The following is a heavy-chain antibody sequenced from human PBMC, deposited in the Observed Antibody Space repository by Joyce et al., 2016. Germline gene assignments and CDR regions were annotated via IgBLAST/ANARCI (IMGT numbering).Heavy chain of an antibody. J-gene: IGHJ4*02. CDR1: GGNFRSYA. V-gene: IGHV1-69*01. Sequence: QVHLVQSGAEVTRPGSSVKLSCKTSGGNFRSYALNWVRQAPGQGLEGMGGIIPLCGAPSYAQKFQGRITLTADDSTTTVYMQLGSLTSADTAVYYCARDQVRGSIDSAFEYWGQGALVTVSS. CDR3: ARDQVRGSIDSAFEY. CDR2: IIPLCGAP. D-gene: IGHD3-10*01.